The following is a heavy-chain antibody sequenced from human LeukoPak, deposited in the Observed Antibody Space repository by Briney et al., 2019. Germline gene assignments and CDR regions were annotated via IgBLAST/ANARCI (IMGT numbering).Heavy chain of an antibody. D-gene: IGHD6-13*01. V-gene: IGHV3-74*01. J-gene: IGHJ4*02. CDR1: GFTFSSYW. CDR3: ARGSSGSSWTFDY. Sequence: PGGSLRLSCAASGFTFSSYWMHWVRQAPGKGLVWVSRINSDGGSTSYADSVKGRFTISRDNAKNTLYLQMNSLRAEDTAVYYCARGSSGSSWTFDYWGQGALVTVSS. CDR2: INSDGGST.